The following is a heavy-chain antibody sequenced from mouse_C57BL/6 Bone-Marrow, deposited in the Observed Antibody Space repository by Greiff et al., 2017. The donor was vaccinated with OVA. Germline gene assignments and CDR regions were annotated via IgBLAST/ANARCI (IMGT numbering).Heavy chain of an antibody. CDR2: IYPGSGST. V-gene: IGHV1-55*01. J-gene: IGHJ4*01. CDR3: ARPGSYYYDDWAMDY. CDR1: GYTFTSYW. D-gene: IGHD2-4*01. Sequence: QVQLQQPGAELVKPGASVKMSCKASGYTFTSYWITWVKQRPGQGLEWIGDIYPGSGSTNYNEQFKSKATLTVDTSYSTAYMQLSSLTSEDSEVYYCARPGSYYYDDWAMDYWGQGTSVTVSS.